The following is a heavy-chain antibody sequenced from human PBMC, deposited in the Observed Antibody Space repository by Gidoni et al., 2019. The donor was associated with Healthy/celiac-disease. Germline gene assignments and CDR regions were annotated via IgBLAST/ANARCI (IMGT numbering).Heavy chain of an antibody. CDR2: IIPIFGTA. Sequence: HVQLVQSGAEVKKPGSSVKVSCKASEGTFSSYAISCVRQAPGQGLEWMGGIIPIFGTANYAQKCQGRVTITADKSTSKAYMELSSLRSEDTAVYYCARGTHFGLPAHWGQGTLVTVSS. V-gene: IGHV1-69*06. D-gene: IGHD3-3*01. CDR1: EGTFSSYA. CDR3: ARGTHFGLPAH. J-gene: IGHJ4*02.